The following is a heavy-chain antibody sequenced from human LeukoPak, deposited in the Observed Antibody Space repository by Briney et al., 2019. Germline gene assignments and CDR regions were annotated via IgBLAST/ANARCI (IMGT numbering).Heavy chain of an antibody. V-gene: IGHV1-2*04. CDR2: INPNSGGT. Sequence: ASVKVSCKASGYTFTGYYMHWVRQAPGQGLEWMGWINPNSGGTNYAQKFQGWVTMTRDTSISTAYMELSRLRSDDTAVYYCARDLSPTYTIVVPAAITAISYWGQGTLVTVSS. D-gene: IGHD2-2*01. J-gene: IGHJ4*02. CDR3: ARDLSPTYTIVVPAAITAISY. CDR1: GYTFTGYY.